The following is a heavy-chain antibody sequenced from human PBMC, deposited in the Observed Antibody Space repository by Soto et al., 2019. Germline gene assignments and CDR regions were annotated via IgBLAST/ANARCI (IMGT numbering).Heavy chain of an antibody. CDR2: IYFGGTT. Sequence: NPSETLSLTCTVSGGSISPYYWSWIRQPPGKGLEWIGYIYFGGTTKYNPSLKSRVSMSVDTSKNQLSLKLTSVTAADTAVYYCARLGGFFQALDSWGQGTLVTVSS. CDR1: GGSISPYY. J-gene: IGHJ4*02. CDR3: ARLGGFFQALDS. V-gene: IGHV4-59*08. D-gene: IGHD2-15*01.